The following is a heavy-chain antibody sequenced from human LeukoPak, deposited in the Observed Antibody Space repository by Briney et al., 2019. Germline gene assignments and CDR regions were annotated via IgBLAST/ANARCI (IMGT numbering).Heavy chain of an antibody. D-gene: IGHD4-17*01. V-gene: IGHV3-7*01. J-gene: IGHJ4*02. CDR1: GLTFSTYR. CDR2: IKQDGSEK. Sequence: PGGSLRLSCAASGLTFSTYRMSWVRQAPGKGLEWVANIKQDGSEKHYVDSVKGRFTISRDNAKNSLYLQMNSLRAEDTAVYYCARLFGPVTSDYWGQGTLVTVSS. CDR3: ARLFGPVTSDY.